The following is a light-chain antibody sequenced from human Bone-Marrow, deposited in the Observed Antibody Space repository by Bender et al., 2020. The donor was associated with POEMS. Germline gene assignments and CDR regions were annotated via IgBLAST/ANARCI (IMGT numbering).Light chain of an antibody. V-gene: IGLV2-14*03. J-gene: IGLJ3*02. CDR2: DVT. CDR1: SSDIGFYNY. CDR3: SSYATGSTRL. Sequence: QSALTQPASVSGSPGQSITISCTGTSSDIGFYNYVSWYQQHPGRAPKLLIYDVTYRPSGISTRFSGSKSGTTAWLTISGLQAEDEADYYCSSYATGSTRLFGGGTRLTVL.